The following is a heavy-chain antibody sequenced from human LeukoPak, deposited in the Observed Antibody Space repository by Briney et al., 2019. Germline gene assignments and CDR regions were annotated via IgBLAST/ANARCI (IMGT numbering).Heavy chain of an antibody. CDR3: AKLYFLGSSGWYDIDAFDI. J-gene: IGHJ3*02. CDR1: GFTFSSYA. V-gene: IGHV3-23*01. D-gene: IGHD6-19*01. Sequence: GGSLRLSCAASGFTFSSYAMSWVRQAPGKGLEWVSAISGSGGSTYYADSVKGRFTISRDNSKNTLYLQMNSLRAEDTAVYYCAKLYFLGSSGWYDIDAFDIWGQGTMVTVSS. CDR2: ISGSGGST.